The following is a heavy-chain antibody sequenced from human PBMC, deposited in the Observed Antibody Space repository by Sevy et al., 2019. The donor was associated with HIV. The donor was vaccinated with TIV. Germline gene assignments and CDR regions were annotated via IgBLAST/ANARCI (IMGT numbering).Heavy chain of an antibody. V-gene: IGHV4-39*01. J-gene: IGHJ5*02. CDR2: IYYSGST. D-gene: IGHD4-17*01. CDR3: ARRTTVTTLYHWFDP. CDR1: GGSISSSSYY. Sequence: SETLSLTCTVSGGSISSSSYYWGWIRQPPGKGLEWIGSIYYSGSTYYNPSLKSRVTISVDTSKNQFSLKLSSVTAADTAVYYCARRTTVTTLYHWFDPWGQGTLVTVSS.